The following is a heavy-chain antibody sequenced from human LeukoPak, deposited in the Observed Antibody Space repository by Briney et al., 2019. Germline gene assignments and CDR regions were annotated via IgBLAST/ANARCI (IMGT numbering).Heavy chain of an antibody. CDR3: ARGRGSGHKENWFDP. CDR2: MNPNSGNT. CDR1: GYAFTTYD. D-gene: IGHD6-19*01. J-gene: IGHJ5*02. Sequence: GASVKVSCKASGYAFTTYDINWVRQATGQGPEWMGWMNPNSGNTGYTQNFQGRVTMTRNTSISTAYMELSSLKSEDTAVYYCARGRGSGHKENWFDPWGLGTWSPSPQ. V-gene: IGHV1-8*01.